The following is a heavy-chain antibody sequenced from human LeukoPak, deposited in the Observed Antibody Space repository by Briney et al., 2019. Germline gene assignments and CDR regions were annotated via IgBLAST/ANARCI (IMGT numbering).Heavy chain of an antibody. CDR2: IIPIFGTA. Sequence: ASVKVSCKASGGTFSSYAISWVRQAPGQGLEWMGGIIPIFGTANYAQKFQGRVTITADESTSTAHMELSSLRSEDTAVYYCASAPHYGGNSLFDYWGQGTLVTVSS. V-gene: IGHV1-69*13. J-gene: IGHJ4*02. CDR3: ASAPHYGGNSLFDY. CDR1: GGTFSSYA. D-gene: IGHD4-23*01.